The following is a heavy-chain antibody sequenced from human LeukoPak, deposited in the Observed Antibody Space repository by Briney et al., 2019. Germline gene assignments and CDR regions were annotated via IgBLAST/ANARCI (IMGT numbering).Heavy chain of an antibody. Sequence: GGSLRLSCAASGFTFSNAWMKSKTDGGTTDYAAPVKGRFTISRDDSKNTLYLQMNSLKTEDTAVYYCTTWKYYDILTGLNWFDPWGQGTLVTVS. CDR3: TTWKYYDILTGLNWFDP. J-gene: IGHJ5*02. D-gene: IGHD3-9*01. CDR1: GFTFSNAW. V-gene: IGHV3-15*01. CDR2: SKTDGGTT.